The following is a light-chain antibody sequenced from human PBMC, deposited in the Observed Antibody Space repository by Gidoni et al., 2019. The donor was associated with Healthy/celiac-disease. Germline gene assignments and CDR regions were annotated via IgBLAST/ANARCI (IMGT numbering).Light chain of an antibody. J-gene: IGLJ2*01. CDR3: CSYAGSSTFRV. V-gene: IGLV2-23*03. Sequence: QSALTQPASVSGSPGQTSTISCTGTSSDVGSYNLVSWYQQHPGKAPKLMIYEGSKRPSGVSNRFSGSKSGNTSSLTISGLQAEDEADYYCCSYAGSSTFRVFGGGTKLTVL. CDR2: EGS. CDR1: SSDVGSYNL.